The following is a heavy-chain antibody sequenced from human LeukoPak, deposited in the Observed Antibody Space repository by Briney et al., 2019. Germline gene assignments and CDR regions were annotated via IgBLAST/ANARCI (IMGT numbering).Heavy chain of an antibody. CDR3: ARERTKNKYGMDV. D-gene: IGHD1/OR15-1a*01. J-gene: IGHJ6*02. V-gene: IGHV1-2*02. CDR2: INPNSGGT. CDR1: GYTFPGYY. Sequence: ASVKVSCKASGYTFPGYYIHWVRQAPGQGLEWMGWINPNSGGTNYAQKFQGRVTMTRDTSISTAYMELSRLRSDDTAVYYCARERTKNKYGMDVWGQGTTVTVSS.